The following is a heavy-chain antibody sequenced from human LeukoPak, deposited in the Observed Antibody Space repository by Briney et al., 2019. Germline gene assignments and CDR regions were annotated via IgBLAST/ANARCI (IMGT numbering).Heavy chain of an antibody. CDR3: AREGDPARFLEWLGTPSYFDN. CDR2: ISYDGSNK. Sequence: PGGSLRLSCAASGFTFSSYAMHWVRQAPGKGLEWVAIISYDGSNKDYADSVKGRFTISRDNSKNTLYLQMNSLRAEDTAVYYCAREGDPARFLEWLGTPSYFDNWGQGTLVTVSS. CDR1: GFTFSSYA. J-gene: IGHJ4*02. V-gene: IGHV3-30-3*01. D-gene: IGHD3-3*01.